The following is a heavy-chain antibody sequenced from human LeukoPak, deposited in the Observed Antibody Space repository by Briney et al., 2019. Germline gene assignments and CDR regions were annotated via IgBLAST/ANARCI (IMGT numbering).Heavy chain of an antibody. V-gene: IGHV4-59*01. CDR2: IYYSGST. J-gene: IGHJ3*02. D-gene: IGHD3-16*01. CDR3: ATYGGARRAFDI. Sequence: PSETLSLICTVSGGSISSYYWSWLRQPPGKGLEWIGYIYYSGSTNYNPSLKSRVTISVDTSKNQFSLKLSSVTAADTAVYYCATYGGARRAFDIWGQGTMVTVSS. CDR1: GGSISSYY.